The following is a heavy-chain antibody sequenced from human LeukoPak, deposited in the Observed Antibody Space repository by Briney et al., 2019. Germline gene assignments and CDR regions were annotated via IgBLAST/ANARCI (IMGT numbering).Heavy chain of an antibody. Sequence: ASVEVSCKASGYAFTSYAFRWVRQAPGQGLEWIGWISAYNGDTKYAQKFQGRVTMTTDTSTSTAYMELRSLRSDDTAVYYCAREGAYCSSTSCHLQNWFDPWGQETLVTVSS. CDR1: GYAFTSYA. V-gene: IGHV1-18*01. CDR3: AREGAYCSSTSCHLQNWFDP. D-gene: IGHD2-2*01. CDR2: ISAYNGDT. J-gene: IGHJ5*02.